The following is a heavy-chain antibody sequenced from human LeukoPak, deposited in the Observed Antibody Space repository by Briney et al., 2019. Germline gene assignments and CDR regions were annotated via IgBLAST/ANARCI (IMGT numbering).Heavy chain of an antibody. D-gene: IGHD2-2*01. CDR2: ISSSSSYM. V-gene: IGHV3-21*01. Sequence: GGSLRLSCAASGFTFSSYSMNWVRQAPGKGLEWVSSISSSSSYMYYADSVKGRFTISRDNAKNSLYLQMNSLRAEDTAVYYCARDSVVPAAATGYWGQGTLVTVSS. CDR1: GFTFSSYS. J-gene: IGHJ4*02. CDR3: ARDSVVPAAATGY.